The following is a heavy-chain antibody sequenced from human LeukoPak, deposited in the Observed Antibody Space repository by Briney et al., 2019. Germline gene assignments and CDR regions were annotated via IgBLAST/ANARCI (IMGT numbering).Heavy chain of an antibody. CDR1: GFRFSSYT. CDR3: AILGGGTAY. J-gene: IGHJ4*02. Sequence: GGSLRPSCAASGFRFSSYTMNWVRQAPGKGLEWVSGISGSGDRTYYADFVKGRVTISRDNSRNTLYLQMSSLRADDTAVYYCAILGGGTAYWSQGTLVAVSS. CDR2: ISGSGDRT. D-gene: IGHD1-1*01. V-gene: IGHV3-23*01.